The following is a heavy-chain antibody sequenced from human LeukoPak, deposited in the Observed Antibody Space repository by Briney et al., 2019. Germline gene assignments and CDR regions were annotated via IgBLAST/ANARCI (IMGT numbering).Heavy chain of an antibody. V-gene: IGHV3-21*01. D-gene: IGHD5-24*01. J-gene: IGHJ4*02. Sequence: GGSLRLSCAASGFTFSSYSMNWACQAPGKGLEWVSSISSSSSYIYYADSVKGRFTISRDNAKNSLYLQMNSLRAEDTAVYYCAGGRERDGYSIDYWGQGTLVTVSS. CDR1: GFTFSSYS. CDR3: AGGRERDGYSIDY. CDR2: ISSSSSYI.